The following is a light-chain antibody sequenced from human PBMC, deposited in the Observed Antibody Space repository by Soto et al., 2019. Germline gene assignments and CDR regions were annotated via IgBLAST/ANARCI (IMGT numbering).Light chain of an antibody. J-gene: IGLJ1*01. V-gene: IGLV2-14*01. CDR2: DSN. CDR3: SPFTPSSTFV. CDR1: SSDVVRYNY. Sequence: SVLAQPASVSGSRGQAITISGTGTSSDVVRYNYVSWVQQHPCKVPKLRMYDSNNWPSGVSDRFSGSKSGNTASLTISRLQPEAAAHYYCSPFTPSSTFVYGTGTTVPVL.